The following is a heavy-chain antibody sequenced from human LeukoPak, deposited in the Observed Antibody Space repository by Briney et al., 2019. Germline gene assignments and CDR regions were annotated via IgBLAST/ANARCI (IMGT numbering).Heavy chain of an antibody. CDR1: GGSISGHY. CDR3: ARFGVDYDMDV. D-gene: IGHD3-10*01. V-gene: IGHV4-59*11. J-gene: IGHJ6*02. CDR2: IHYSGKA. Sequence: SETLSLTCTVSGGSISGHYWTWVRQPPGEGLEWIGQIHYSGKADYNPSLRSRVTISVDTSKNQMSLKVTSVTAADTAVYYCARFGVDYDMDVWGQGTTVTVS.